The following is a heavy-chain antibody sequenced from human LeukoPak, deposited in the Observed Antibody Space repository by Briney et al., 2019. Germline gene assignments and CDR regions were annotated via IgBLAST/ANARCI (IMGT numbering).Heavy chain of an antibody. CDR2: IYPGDSDT. D-gene: IGHD6-19*01. J-gene: IGHJ4*02. Sequence: GESLKISCKGSGYSFTNYWIGWVRQMPGKGLEWMGIIYPGDSDTRYSPSFQGQVTISADKSISTAYLQWSSLKASDTAMYYCAVTYSSGWYYFDYWGQGTLVTVSS. CDR1: GYSFTNYW. CDR3: AVTYSSGWYYFDY. V-gene: IGHV5-51*01.